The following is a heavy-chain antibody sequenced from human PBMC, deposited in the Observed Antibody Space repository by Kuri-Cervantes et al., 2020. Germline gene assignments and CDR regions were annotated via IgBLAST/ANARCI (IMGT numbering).Heavy chain of an antibody. Sequence: GGSLRLSCAASGFTFSSYGMHWVRQAPGKGLEWVSGISGSGDNTYYADFVKGRFTISRDNSKNTLYLQMNSLRAEDTAVYYCARIWSTVGYYYYYMDVWGKGTTVTVSS. V-gene: IGHV3-23*01. CDR3: ARIWSTVGYYYYYMDV. J-gene: IGHJ6*03. CDR1: GFTFSSYG. CDR2: ISGSGDNT. D-gene: IGHD1-26*01.